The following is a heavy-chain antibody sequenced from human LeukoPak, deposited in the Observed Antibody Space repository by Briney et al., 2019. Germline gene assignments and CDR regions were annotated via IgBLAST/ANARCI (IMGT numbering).Heavy chain of an antibody. CDR3: ARRWNYGRNYYIDV. CDR1: GGSFSNYY. J-gene: IGHJ6*03. V-gene: IGHV4-34*01. D-gene: IGHD1-7*01. CDR2: INDSGRT. Sequence: PSETLCLTCAVYGGSFSNYYWSWIRQPPGRGLEWIGEINDSGRTNYNPSLMSRVTVSVDTSKNQFSLRLTSVTATDTAVYYCARRWNYGRNYYIDVWGKGATVSVSS.